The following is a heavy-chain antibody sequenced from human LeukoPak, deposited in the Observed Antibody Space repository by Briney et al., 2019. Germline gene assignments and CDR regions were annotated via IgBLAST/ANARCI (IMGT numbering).Heavy chain of an antibody. CDR1: GFTFAGSA. J-gene: IGHJ4*02. CDR2: ISGSGGST. D-gene: IGHD3-9*01. V-gene: IGHV3-23*01. Sequence: GGSLRLSCAASGFTFAGSAMSWVRQAPGKGLEWVSAISGSGGSTYYADSVKGRFTISRDNSKNTLYLQMNSLRAEDTAVYYCAKEATRLRDLNWGQGTLVTVSS. CDR3: AKEATRLRDLN.